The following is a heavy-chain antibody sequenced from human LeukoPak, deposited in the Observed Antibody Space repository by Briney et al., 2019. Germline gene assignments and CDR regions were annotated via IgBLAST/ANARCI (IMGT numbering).Heavy chain of an antibody. Sequence: PSETLSLTCTVSGGSISSYYWSWIRQPAGKGLEWIGRIYTSGSTNYNPSLKSRVTMSVDTSKNQFSLKLSSVTAADTAVYYCAXXTGYXSSTSXLYXFDYWGQGTLVTVSS. CDR3: AXXTGYXSSTSXLYXFDY. J-gene: IGHJ4*02. CDR2: IYTSGST. CDR1: GGSISSYY. D-gene: IGHD2-2*03. V-gene: IGHV4-4*07.